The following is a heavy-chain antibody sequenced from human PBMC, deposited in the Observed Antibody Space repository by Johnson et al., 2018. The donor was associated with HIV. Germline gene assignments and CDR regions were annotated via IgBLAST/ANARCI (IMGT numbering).Heavy chain of an antibody. Sequence: VQLVESGGGLVQPGGSLRLSCAASGFTVSSNHMSWVRQAPGKGLEWVTVTSYDGSNKYYADSVKGRFTISRDNSKNTLYLQMNSLRAEDTAVYYCARDKGIAARLGAFDIWGQGTMVTVSS. J-gene: IGHJ3*02. D-gene: IGHD6-6*01. V-gene: IGHV3-30*19. CDR3: ARDKGIAARLGAFDI. CDR1: GFTVSSNH. CDR2: TSYDGSNK.